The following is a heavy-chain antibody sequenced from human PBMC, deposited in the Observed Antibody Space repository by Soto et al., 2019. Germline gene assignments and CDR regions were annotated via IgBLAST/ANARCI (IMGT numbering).Heavy chain of an antibody. Sequence: GGSLRLSCAASGFTFSSYGMHWVRQAPGKGLEWVAVISYDGSNKYYADSVKGRFTISRDNSKNTLYLQMNSLRAEDTAVYYCAKEGRYCSSTSCRSTRAHFDYWGQGTLVTVSS. J-gene: IGHJ4*02. CDR2: ISYDGSNK. D-gene: IGHD2-2*01. CDR3: AKEGRYCSSTSCRSTRAHFDY. CDR1: GFTFSSYG. V-gene: IGHV3-30*18.